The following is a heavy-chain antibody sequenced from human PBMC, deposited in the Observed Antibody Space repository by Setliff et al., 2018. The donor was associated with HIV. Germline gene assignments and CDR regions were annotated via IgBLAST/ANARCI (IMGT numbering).Heavy chain of an antibody. D-gene: IGHD1-26*01. J-gene: IGHJ4*02. CDR2: MYTSGGGA. V-gene: IGHV1-46*01. CDR1: GYSFTTYY. Sequence: ASVKVSCKTSGYSFTTYYIHWMRQAPGQGLEWVGLMYTSGGGAKYSQRFQGRVTMTRDTSTRTVYMELSSLRSEDTAVYYCARVEGATATLTDWGQGTLVTVSS. CDR3: ARVEGATATLTD.